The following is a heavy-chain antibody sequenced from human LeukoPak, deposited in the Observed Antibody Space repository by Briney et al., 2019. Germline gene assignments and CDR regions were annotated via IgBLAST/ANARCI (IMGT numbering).Heavy chain of an antibody. Sequence: GGSLRLSCAASGLTISTYAMTWVRQAPGKGLEWVSSISVSGDSTYYADSVRGRFSIARDNSNNTLYLHMNSLRVEDTAVYYCAYGSGSLRHDAFDMWGQGTMVTVSS. V-gene: IGHV3-23*01. CDR2: ISVSGDST. CDR1: GLTISTYA. CDR3: AYGSGSLRHDAFDM. D-gene: IGHD1-26*01. J-gene: IGHJ3*02.